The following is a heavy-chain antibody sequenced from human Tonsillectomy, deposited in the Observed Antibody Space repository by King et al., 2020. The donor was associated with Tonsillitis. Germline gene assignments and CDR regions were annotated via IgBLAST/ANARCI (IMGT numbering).Heavy chain of an antibody. Sequence: VQLVESGGGLVQPGGSLRLSCAASGFTFSSYAMSWVRQAPGKGLEWVSAISGSGGSTYYADSVKGRFIISRDNSKNTLYLQINSLRAEDTAVYYCAKDTSYACGFGEFYDFDYWGQGTLVTVSS. J-gene: IGHJ4*02. D-gene: IGHD3-10*01. CDR2: ISGSGGST. CDR1: GFTFSSYA. V-gene: IGHV3-23*04. CDR3: AKDTSYACGFGEFYDFDY.